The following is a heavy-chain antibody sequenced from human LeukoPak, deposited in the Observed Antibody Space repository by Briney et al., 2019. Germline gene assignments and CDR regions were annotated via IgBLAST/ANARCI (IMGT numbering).Heavy chain of an antibody. D-gene: IGHD3-22*01. Sequence: ASVKVSCKASGYTFTGYYMHWVRQAPGQGLEWMGWINPNSGGTNYAQKFQGRVTMTRDTSISTAYMELSRLRSDDTAVYYCARAGIWDYSDSSGYHNGAFDIWRQGAMVTVSS. V-gene: IGHV1-2*02. CDR2: INPNSGGT. CDR3: ARAGIWDYSDSSGYHNGAFDI. J-gene: IGHJ3*02. CDR1: GYTFTGYY.